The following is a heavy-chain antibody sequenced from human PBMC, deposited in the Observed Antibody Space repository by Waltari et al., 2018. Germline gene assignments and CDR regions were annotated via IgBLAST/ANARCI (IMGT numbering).Heavy chain of an antibody. CDR2: INSGGGSV. Sequence: EVQLLESGGGLVQPGGSLRLACAASGFPLSSCGLGRGRQAPEKGLEWVSTINSGGGSVFYADSVKGRFTISRDNSKNTLYLQMNSLRAEDTAVYYCAKVGVGWHGFDYWGQGILVTVSS. CDR1: GFPLSSCG. CDR3: AKVGVGWHGFDY. V-gene: IGHV3-23*01. D-gene: IGHD3-10*01. J-gene: IGHJ4*02.